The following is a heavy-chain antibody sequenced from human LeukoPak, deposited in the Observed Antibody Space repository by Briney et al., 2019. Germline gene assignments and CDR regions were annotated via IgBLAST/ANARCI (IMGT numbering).Heavy chain of an antibody. J-gene: IGHJ6*03. CDR1: GFSFSNYW. D-gene: IGHD3-3*01. V-gene: IGHV3-7*01. CDR3: ARDRRTIFGVVHIGYYYMDV. Sequence: GGSLRLSCAASGFSFSNYWMTWVRQAPGRGLEWVANIKVDGSEKYYVDSVKGRFTISRDNAKNSLYLQMNSLRAEDTAVYYCARDRRTIFGVVHIGYYYMDVWGKGTTVTVSS. CDR2: IKVDGSEK.